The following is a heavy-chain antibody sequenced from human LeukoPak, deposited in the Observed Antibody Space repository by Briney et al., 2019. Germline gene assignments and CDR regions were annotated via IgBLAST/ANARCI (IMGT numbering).Heavy chain of an antibody. J-gene: IGHJ4*02. CDR3: ARLTLPRLGFDY. V-gene: IGHV3-21*01. D-gene: IGHD3-10*01. CDR2: ISSSSSYI. Sequence: GGSLRLSCAASGFTFSSYSMNWVRQAPGKGLEWVSSISSSSSYIYYADSVKGQFTISRDNAKNSLYLQMNSLRAEDTAVYYCARLTLPRLGFDYWGQGTLVTVSS. CDR1: GFTFSSYS.